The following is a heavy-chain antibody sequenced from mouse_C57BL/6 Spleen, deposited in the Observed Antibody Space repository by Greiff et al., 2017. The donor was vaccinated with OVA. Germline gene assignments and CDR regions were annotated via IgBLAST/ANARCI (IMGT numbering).Heavy chain of an antibody. CDR2: IYPGDGDT. D-gene: IGHD2-3*01. CDR1: GYAFSSYW. J-gene: IGHJ2*01. V-gene: IGHV1-80*01. CDR3: ASDYDGYYVGGGY. Sequence: QVHVKQSGAELVKPGASVKISCKASGYAFSSYWMNWVKQRPGKGLEWIGQIYPGDGDTNYNGKFKGKATLTADKSSSTAYMQLSSLTSEDSAVYFCASDYDGYYVGGGYWGQGTTLTVSS.